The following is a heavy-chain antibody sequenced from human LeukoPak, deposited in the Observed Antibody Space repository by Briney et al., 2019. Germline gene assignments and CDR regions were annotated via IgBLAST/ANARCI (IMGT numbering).Heavy chain of an antibody. CDR3: ARDDSTGYGDWFDP. J-gene: IGHJ5*02. CDR2: IYSSGTT. CDR1: SGSITRYY. D-gene: IGHD6-19*01. Sequence: SETLSLTCTVSSGSITRYYWSWIRQPAGKGLEWIGRIYSSGTTNYNPSLKSRVTMSVDTSKNQFSLKLSSVTAADTAVYYCARDDSTGYGDWFDPWGQGTLVTVSS. V-gene: IGHV4-4*07.